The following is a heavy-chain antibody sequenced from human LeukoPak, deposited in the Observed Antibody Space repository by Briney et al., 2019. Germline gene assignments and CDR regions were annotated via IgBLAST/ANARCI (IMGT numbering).Heavy chain of an antibody. CDR3: ARSQGPYDY. V-gene: IGHV3-23*01. J-gene: IGHJ4*02. CDR2: ISASGDST. CDR1: GFTFNTYG. Sequence: GGTLRLSCVGSGFTFNTYGMTWVRQTPGKGLEWVSTISASGDSTHHADSVKGRFAISRDNAKNTLYLQLNSLRAEDTAIYYCARSQGPYDYWGQGTLVTVSS.